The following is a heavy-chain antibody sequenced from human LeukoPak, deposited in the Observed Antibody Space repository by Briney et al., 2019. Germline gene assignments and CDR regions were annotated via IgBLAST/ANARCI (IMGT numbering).Heavy chain of an antibody. Sequence: GASVKVSCTASGYTFTSYDINWVRQATGQGLEWMGWMNPNSGNTGYAQKFQGRVTMTRNTSISTAYMELSSLRSEDTAVYYCARGTIGSSWHWELSDGEDYWGQGTLVTVSS. CDR1: GYTFTSYD. J-gene: IGHJ4*02. D-gene: IGHD6-13*01. CDR2: MNPNSGNT. V-gene: IGHV1-8*01. CDR3: ARGTIGSSWHWELSDGEDY.